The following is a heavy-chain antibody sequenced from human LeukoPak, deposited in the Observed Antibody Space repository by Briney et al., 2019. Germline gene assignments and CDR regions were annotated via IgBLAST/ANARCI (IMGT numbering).Heavy chain of an antibody. CDR2: ISSSSSYI. V-gene: IGHV3-21*01. D-gene: IGHD2-15*01. J-gene: IGHJ4*02. Sequence: GASLRLSCAASGFTFSSYSMNWVRQAPGKGLEWVSSISSSSSYIYYADLVKGRFTISRDNAKNSLYLQINSLRAEDTAVYYCARRQGYCSGGSCFSLDYWGQGTLVTVSS. CDR3: ARRQGYCSGGSCFSLDY. CDR1: GFTFSSYS.